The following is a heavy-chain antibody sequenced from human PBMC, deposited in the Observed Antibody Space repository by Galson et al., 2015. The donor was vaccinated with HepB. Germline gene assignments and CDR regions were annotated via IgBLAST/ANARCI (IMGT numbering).Heavy chain of an antibody. J-gene: IGHJ6*03. V-gene: IGHV3-33*01. D-gene: IGHD3-3*01. CDR1: GFTFNSYG. CDR2: IWFDGNGK. CDR3: ARDGIFATRNVYNYYYMDI. Sequence: SLRLSCAASGFTFNSYGMHWVRQAPGKGLDWVAVIWFDGNGKNYADSVKGRFTISRDNSKNTVYLQMNSLRDADTAVYYCARDGIFATRNVYNYYYMDIWGKGTSVTVSS.